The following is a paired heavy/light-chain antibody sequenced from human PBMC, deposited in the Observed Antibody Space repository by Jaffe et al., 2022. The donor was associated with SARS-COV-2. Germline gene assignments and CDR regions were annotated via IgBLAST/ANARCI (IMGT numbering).Heavy chain of an antibody. Sequence: QVLLQESGPGLVEPSQTLSLTCTVSGGSISSGVYYWNWIRQHPGRDLEWIGYISYSGSTYYNPSLKSRLTMSVDTSKNQFSLKLSSVTAADTAVYYCARVGCSGTTCYTFWFDPWGQGTLVTVSS. CDR3: ARVGCSGTTCYTFWFDP. V-gene: IGHV4-31*03. CDR1: GGSISSGVYY. D-gene: IGHD2-2*02. J-gene: IGHJ5*02. CDR2: ISYSGST.
Light chain of an antibody. J-gene: IGKJ4*01. CDR3: QQANSFPPV. CDR1: QGISRW. V-gene: IGKV1-12*01. Sequence: DIQMTQSPSSLSASVGDRVTITCRATQGISRWLAWYQQKPGKAPKLLIYAASSLQSGVPSRFSGSGSGTDFTLTISSLQPEDFATYYCQQANSFPPVFGGGTKVEI. CDR2: AAS.